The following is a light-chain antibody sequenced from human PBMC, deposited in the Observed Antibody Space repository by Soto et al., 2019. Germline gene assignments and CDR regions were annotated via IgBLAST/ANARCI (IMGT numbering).Light chain of an antibody. V-gene: IGLV2-14*01. CDR2: HFT. Sequence: QSALTQPASVSGSPGQSITISCTGTSSDVGSYIYVSWYQQHPGKAPKLMIYHFTSRPSGVSYRFSSSKSGNTASLTISGLQAEDEADSYCSSYTASSSYVFGTGTKGTVL. CDR3: SSYTASSSYV. J-gene: IGLJ1*01. CDR1: SSDVGSYIY.